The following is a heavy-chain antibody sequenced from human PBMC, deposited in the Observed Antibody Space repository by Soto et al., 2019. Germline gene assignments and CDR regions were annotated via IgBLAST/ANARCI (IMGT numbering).Heavy chain of an antibody. Sequence: ASVKISCKASGYTFTNYYMHWVRQAPGQGLEWMGIINPSGGSTSYAQKFQGRVTMTRDTSTSTVYMELSSLRSEDTAVYYCARGEKLRFLEWFPNYFDYWGQGTLVTVSS. CDR2: INPSGGST. D-gene: IGHD3-3*01. CDR1: GYTFTNYY. CDR3: ARGEKLRFLEWFPNYFDY. V-gene: IGHV1-46*03. J-gene: IGHJ4*02.